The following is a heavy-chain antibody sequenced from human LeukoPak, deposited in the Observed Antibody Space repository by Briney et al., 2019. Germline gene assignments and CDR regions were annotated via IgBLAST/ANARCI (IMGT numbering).Heavy chain of an antibody. D-gene: IGHD3-3*01. J-gene: IGHJ4*02. CDR1: GFTFSSYA. V-gene: IGHV3-30*04. CDR2: ISDDGNRK. CDR3: AKEWSGYSFDY. Sequence: GGSLRLSCAAPGFTFSSYAMHWVRQAPGKGLEWVAVISDDGNRKYYADSVKGRFTISRDNSKNTLSLQMNSLRGEDSAVYYCAKEWSGYSFDYWGQGTLVTVSA.